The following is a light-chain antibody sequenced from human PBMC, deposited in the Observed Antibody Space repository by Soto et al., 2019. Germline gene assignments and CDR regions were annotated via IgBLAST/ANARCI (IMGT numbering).Light chain of an antibody. CDR2: SAS. CDR3: LQDNNYPWT. V-gene: IGKV1-6*01. Sequence: IQVTQSPSSLSASVGDRVTITCRASQSISRYLNWYQQKPGKAPTLLIYSASTLQGGVPSRFSGSGSGTDFTLTISSLQPEDFATYYCLQDNNYPWTFGQGTKVDIK. CDR1: QSISRY. J-gene: IGKJ1*01.